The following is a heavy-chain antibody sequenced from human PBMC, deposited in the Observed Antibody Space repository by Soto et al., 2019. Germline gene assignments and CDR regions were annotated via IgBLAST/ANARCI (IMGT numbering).Heavy chain of an antibody. CDR3: ARLLWSRGDWFDP. CDR2: IYYSGST. CDR1: GGSISSYY. J-gene: IGHJ5*02. V-gene: IGHV4-59*01. Sequence: PSETLSLTCAVSGGSISSYYWSWIRQPPGKGLEWIGYIYYSGSTNYNPSLKSRVTISVDTSKNQFSLKLRSVTAADTAVYYCARLLWSRGDWFDPWGQGTLVTVSS. D-gene: IGHD3-10*01.